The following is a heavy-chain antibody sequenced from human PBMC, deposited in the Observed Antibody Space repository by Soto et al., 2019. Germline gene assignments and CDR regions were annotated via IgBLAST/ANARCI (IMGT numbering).Heavy chain of an antibody. Sequence: PSETLSLTCTVSGGSISSGGYYWSWIRQHPGKGLEWIGYIYYSGSTYYNPSLKSRVTISVDTSKNQFSLKLSSVTAADTAVYYCARDHFPQYNWNYVGAFDIWGQGTMVTVSS. CDR3: ARDHFPQYNWNYVGAFDI. J-gene: IGHJ3*02. CDR1: GGSISSGGYY. V-gene: IGHV4-31*03. CDR2: IYYSGST. D-gene: IGHD1-7*01.